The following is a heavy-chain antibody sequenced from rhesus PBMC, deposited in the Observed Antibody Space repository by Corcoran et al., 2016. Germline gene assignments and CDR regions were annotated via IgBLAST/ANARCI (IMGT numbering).Heavy chain of an antibody. V-gene: IGHV4-106*01. CDR3: ARGSGSYYNAEYFDF. CDR1: GGPTSDDYY. D-gene: IGHD3-16*01. J-gene: IGHJ1*01. Sequence: QVQLQESGPGLVKPSETLSLTCAVSGGPTSDDYYWSWIRQLPGQGLEGIGYICGSGGGTHCNPSLKNRVTISIDTSTKQFSLKLSSVPAADTAVYYCARGSGSYYNAEYFDFWGQGALVTVSS. CDR2: ICGSGGGT.